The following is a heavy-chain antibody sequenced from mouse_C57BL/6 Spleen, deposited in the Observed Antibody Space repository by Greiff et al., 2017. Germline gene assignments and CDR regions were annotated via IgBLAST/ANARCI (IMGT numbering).Heavy chain of an antibody. J-gene: IGHJ3*01. CDR3: ARWDGDEMAY. V-gene: IGHV1-52*01. CDR1: GYTFTSYW. D-gene: IGHD4-1*01. CDR2: IDPSDSET. Sequence: QVQLQQPGAELVRPGSSVKLSCTASGYTFTSYWMHWVKQRPIQGLEWIGNIDPSDSETHYNQKFKDKATLTVDKTSSTAYMQLRSLTSEDSAVYYCARWDGDEMAYWGQGTLVTVSA.